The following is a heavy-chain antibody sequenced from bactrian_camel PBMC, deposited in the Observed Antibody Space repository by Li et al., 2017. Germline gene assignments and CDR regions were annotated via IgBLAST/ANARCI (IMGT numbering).Heavy chain of an antibody. J-gene: IGHJ4*01. V-gene: IGHV3S57*01. CDR2: IDSATTT. D-gene: IGHD6*01. Sequence: HVQLVESGGGSVQTGVSLRLSCAAHEYLFTSYCMGWFRQAPGKEREGVASIDSATTTAYADFVEGRFTITKDYAKNILYLEMNSLKPEDTAMYHCAARSIPSRLGSRWTNQNEYPYWGQGTQVTVS. CDR1: EYLFTSYC. CDR3: AARSIPSRLGSRWTNQNEYPY.